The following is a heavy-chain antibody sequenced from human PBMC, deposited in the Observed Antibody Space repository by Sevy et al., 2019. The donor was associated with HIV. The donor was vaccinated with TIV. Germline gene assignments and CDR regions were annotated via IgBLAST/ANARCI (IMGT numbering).Heavy chain of an antibody. D-gene: IGHD2-15*01. Sequence: SETLSLTCTVSGGSISSYYWSWIRQPPGKGLEWIGYIYYSGSTNYNPALKSRVTISVDTSKNQFSLKLGSVTAADTAVYYCAREFSKYCSGGSCYSPGNWFDPWGQGTLVTVSS. CDR2: IYYSGST. V-gene: IGHV4-59*01. CDR1: GGSISSYY. CDR3: AREFSKYCSGGSCYSPGNWFDP. J-gene: IGHJ5*02.